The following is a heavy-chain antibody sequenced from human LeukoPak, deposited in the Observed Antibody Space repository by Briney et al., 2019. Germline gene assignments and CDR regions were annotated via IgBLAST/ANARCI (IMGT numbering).Heavy chain of an antibody. CDR2: ISGSGGST. CDR1: GFTFSSYG. Sequence: GGSLRPSCAASGFTFSSYGMSWVRQAPGKGLEWVSAISGSGGSTYYADSVKGRFTISRDNAKNSLYLQMNSLRAEDTAVYYCAREGYSYGYYFDYWGQGTLVTVSS. J-gene: IGHJ4*02. CDR3: AREGYSYGYYFDY. V-gene: IGHV3-23*01. D-gene: IGHD5-18*01.